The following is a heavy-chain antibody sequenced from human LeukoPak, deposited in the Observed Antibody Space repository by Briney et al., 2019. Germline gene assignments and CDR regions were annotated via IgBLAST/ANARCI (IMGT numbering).Heavy chain of an antibody. CDR1: GGSISSSSYY. CDR3: ARERYYDSSGLDAFDI. J-gene: IGHJ3*02. Sequence: SETLSLTCTVSGGSISSSSYYWGWIRQPPGKGLEWIGSIYYSGSTYYNPPLKSRVTISVDTSKNQFSLKLSSVTAADTAVYYCARERYYDSSGLDAFDIWGQGTMVTVSS. D-gene: IGHD3-22*01. V-gene: IGHV4-39*07. CDR2: IYYSGST.